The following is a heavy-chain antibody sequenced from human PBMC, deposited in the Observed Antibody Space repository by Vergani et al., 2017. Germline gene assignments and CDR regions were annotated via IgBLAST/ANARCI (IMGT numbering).Heavy chain of an antibody. V-gene: IGHV3-74*01. CDR3: ARDPLDYGDYFDY. Sequence: EVQLVESGGGLVQPGGSLRLSCAASGFTFSIYWVHWVRQAPGKGLVWVSRINSDGSSTRYADSVKGRFTISRDNAKNTLYLQMNSLRAEDTAVYYCARDPLDYGDYFDYWGQGTLVTVSS. CDR1: GFTFSIYW. CDR2: INSDGSST. D-gene: IGHD4-17*01. J-gene: IGHJ4*02.